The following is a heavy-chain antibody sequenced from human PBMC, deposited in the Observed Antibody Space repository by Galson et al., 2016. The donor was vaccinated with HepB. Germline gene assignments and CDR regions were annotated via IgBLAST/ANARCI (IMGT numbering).Heavy chain of an antibody. CDR1: GFTFSSCW. CDR2: IKQDGSEK. Sequence: SLRLSCAASGFTFSSCWMTWVRQAPGKGLEWVANIKQDGSEKYYVDSVKGRFTISRDNAKNSLYLQMNSLRAEDTAVYYCAREGLSDYGDYKYYYYALDVWGQGTTGTVSS. D-gene: IGHD4-17*01. J-gene: IGHJ6*02. V-gene: IGHV3-7*01. CDR3: AREGLSDYGDYKYYYYALDV.